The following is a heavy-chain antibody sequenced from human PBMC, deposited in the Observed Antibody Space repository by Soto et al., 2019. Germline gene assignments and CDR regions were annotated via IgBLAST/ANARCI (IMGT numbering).Heavy chain of an antibody. Sequence: PSETLSLTCTVSGGSISSGDYYWSWIRQPPGKGLEWIGYIYYSGSTYYNPSLKSRVTISVDTSKNQFSLKLSSVTAADTAVYYYARQIQLWNYYYYGMDVWGQGTTVTVSS. CDR3: ARQIQLWNYYYYGMDV. CDR1: GGSISSGDYY. V-gene: IGHV4-30-4*01. J-gene: IGHJ6*02. CDR2: IYYSGST. D-gene: IGHD5-18*01.